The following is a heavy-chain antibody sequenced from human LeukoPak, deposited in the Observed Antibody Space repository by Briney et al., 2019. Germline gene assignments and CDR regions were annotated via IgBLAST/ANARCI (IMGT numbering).Heavy chain of an antibody. CDR1: GFTFSNYA. V-gene: IGHV3-23*01. CDR3: VKGPGYYYMEV. Sequence: GGSLRLSCAASGFTFSNYAMSWVRQAPGKGLEWVSDINGSGGSTYYADSVKGRFTISRDNSKNTLYLQMNSLRAEDTAVYYCVKGPGYYYMEVWGKGTTVTVSS. J-gene: IGHJ6*03. CDR2: INGSGGST.